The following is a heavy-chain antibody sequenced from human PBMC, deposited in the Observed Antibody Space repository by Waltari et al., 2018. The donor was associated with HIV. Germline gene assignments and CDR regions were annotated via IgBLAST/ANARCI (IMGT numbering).Heavy chain of an antibody. CDR1: GGSISSSTW. V-gene: IGHV4-4*02. J-gene: IGHJ4*02. Sequence: QVQLQESGPGLVKPSGTLSLTCAVSGGSISSSTWWSWVRQPPGKGLEWIGEIYHSGSTNYNPSLKSRVTISVDKSKNQFSLKLSSVTAADTAVYSCARVSHSHYYDTSGHPGFDYWGQGTLVTVSS. CDR2: IYHSGST. CDR3: ARVSHSHYYDTSGHPGFDY. D-gene: IGHD3-22*01.